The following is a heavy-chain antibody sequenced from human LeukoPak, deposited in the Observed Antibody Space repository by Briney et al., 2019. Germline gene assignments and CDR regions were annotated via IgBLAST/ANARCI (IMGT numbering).Heavy chain of an antibody. J-gene: IGHJ4*02. V-gene: IGHV1-2*02. D-gene: IGHD6-19*01. CDR3: ARDSSGSNKIDY. CDR2: MNPNSGGT. Sequence: ASVKVSCKASGYTFTSYDINWVRQATGQGLEWMGWMNPNSGGTNYAQKFQGRVTMTRDTSISTAYMELSRLRSDDTAVYYCARDSSGSNKIDYWGQGTLVTVSS. CDR1: GYTFTSYD.